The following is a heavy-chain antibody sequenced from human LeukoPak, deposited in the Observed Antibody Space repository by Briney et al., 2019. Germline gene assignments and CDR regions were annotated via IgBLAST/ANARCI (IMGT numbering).Heavy chain of an antibody. CDR1: GYTFTGYY. D-gene: IGHD2-8*01. CDR2: INPSGGST. J-gene: IGHJ4*02. V-gene: IGHV1-46*01. CDR3: ARRGPPYDPAAY. Sequence: ASVKVSCKASGYTFTGYYMHWVRQAPGQGLEWMGIINPSGGSTSYAQKFQGRVTMTRDTSTSTVYMELSSLRSEDTAVYYCARRGPPYDPAAYWGQGTLVTVSS.